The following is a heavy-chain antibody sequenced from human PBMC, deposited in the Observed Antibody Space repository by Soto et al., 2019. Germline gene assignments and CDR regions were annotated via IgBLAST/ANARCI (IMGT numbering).Heavy chain of an antibody. J-gene: IGHJ5*02. D-gene: IGHD3-10*01. V-gene: IGHV1-46*01. CDR2: INPLGFST. Sequence: QVQLVQSGAEVKKPGASVKVSCKASGYTFTSYNMHWVRQAPGQGLEWVGMINPLGFSTTYAQKLRGRVTMTRDTSTSIVYMELTHLRSEDTAVYYCASAAGRFGELYWFDPWGQGTLVTVSS. CDR1: GYTFTSYN. CDR3: ASAAGRFGELYWFDP.